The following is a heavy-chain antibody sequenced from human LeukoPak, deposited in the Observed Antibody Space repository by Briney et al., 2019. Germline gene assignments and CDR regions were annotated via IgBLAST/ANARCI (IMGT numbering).Heavy chain of an antibody. D-gene: IGHD3-16*01. V-gene: IGHV4-39*02. Sequence: PSETLSLTCAVSGGSISTSSYYWSWIRQPPGKGLEWTGTVSSSGYTFYNSSRESRVTISVDTSKNHFSLRLTAVTAADTALYYCAKMGLNTRYEHWGQGIQVTVSS. CDR3: AKMGLNTRYEH. CDR2: VSSSGYT. CDR1: GGSISTSSYY. J-gene: IGHJ4*02.